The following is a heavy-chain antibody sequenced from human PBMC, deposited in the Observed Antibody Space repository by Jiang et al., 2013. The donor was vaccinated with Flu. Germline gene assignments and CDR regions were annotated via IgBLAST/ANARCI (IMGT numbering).Heavy chain of an antibody. Sequence: SGAEVKKPGSSVKVSCKASGGTFSSYAISWVRQAPGQGLEWMGRIIPILGIANYAQKFQGRVTITADKSTSTAYMELSSLRSEDTAVYYCARVKSVGRRLVGDYNYYGMDVWGQGTTVTVSS. CDR2: IIPILGIA. D-gene: IGHD3-16*01. CDR1: GGTFSSYA. V-gene: IGHV1-69*04. J-gene: IGHJ6*02. CDR3: ARVKSVGRRLVGDYNYYGMDV.